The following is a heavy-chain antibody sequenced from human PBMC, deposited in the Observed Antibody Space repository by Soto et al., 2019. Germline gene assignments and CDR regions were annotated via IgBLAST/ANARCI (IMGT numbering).Heavy chain of an antibody. J-gene: IGHJ6*02. CDR1: GGSISSFFYC. D-gene: IGHD3-3*01. CDR2: IYYSGST. CDR3: AGNKYDFWSGYSDYYYYGMDV. V-gene: IGHV4-31*03. Sequence: TLSLTCTVSGGSISSFFYCWSWIRQHPGKGLEWIGYIYYSGSTYYNPSLKSRVTISVDTSKNQFSLKLSSVTAADTAVYYCAGNKYDFWSGYSDYYYYGMDVWGQGTTVTVSS.